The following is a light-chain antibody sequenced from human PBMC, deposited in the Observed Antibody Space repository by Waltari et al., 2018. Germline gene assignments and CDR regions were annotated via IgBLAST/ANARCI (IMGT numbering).Light chain of an antibody. J-gene: IGKJ4*01. CDR2: WAS. Sequence: DIVMTQSPDSLAVSLGERATINCKSSESVLFSSRNKNHLAWYQQKPGHPPKLLLYWASTRGAGVPDRFSGSGSGTDFTLTISGLQAEDVAIYYCQQYYDSPLTFGGGTKVEIE. CDR1: ESVLFSSRNKNH. V-gene: IGKV4-1*01. CDR3: QQYYDSPLT.